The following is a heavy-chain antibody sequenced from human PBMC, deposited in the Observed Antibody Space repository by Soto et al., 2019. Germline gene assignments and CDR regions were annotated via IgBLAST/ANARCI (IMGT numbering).Heavy chain of an antibody. Sequence: SETLSLTCTVSGGSISSYYWIWIRQPPGKGLEWIGYIYYSGSTNYNPSLKSRVTISVDTSKNQFSLKLSSVTAADTAVYYCARGLGAAQDYWGQGTLVTVS. CDR2: IYYSGST. J-gene: IGHJ4*02. V-gene: IGHV4-59*01. CDR1: GGSISSYY. CDR3: ARGLGAAQDY. D-gene: IGHD2-15*01.